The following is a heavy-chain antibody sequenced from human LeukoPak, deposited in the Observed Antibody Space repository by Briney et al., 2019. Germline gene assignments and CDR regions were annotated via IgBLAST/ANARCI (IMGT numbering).Heavy chain of an antibody. CDR1: GFTFSSYG. Sequence: HPGGSLRLSCAASGFTFSSYGMSWVRQGPGKGLELVANIKQDGSEKYYVDSVQGRFTISRDNAKNSLYLQMNSLRVEDTAVYYCARRIVGPSSGGDYWGQGTPVTVSS. J-gene: IGHJ4*02. CDR3: ARRIVGPSSGGDY. D-gene: IGHD1-26*01. V-gene: IGHV3-7*01. CDR2: IKQDGSEK.